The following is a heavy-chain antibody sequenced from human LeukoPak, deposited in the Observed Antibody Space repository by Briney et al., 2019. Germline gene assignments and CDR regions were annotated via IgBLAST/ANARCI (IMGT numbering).Heavy chain of an antibody. CDR1: GYTLTELS. J-gene: IGHJ4*02. V-gene: IGHV1-24*01. D-gene: IGHD5-12*01. CDR2: FDPEDGET. CDR3: ATGFQRQSGYDKGY. Sequence: ASVKVSCKVSGYTLTELSMHWVRQAPGKGLEWRGGFDPEDGETIYAQKFQGRVTMTEDTSTDTAYMELSSLRSEDTAVYYCATGFQRQSGYDKGYWGQGTLVTVSS.